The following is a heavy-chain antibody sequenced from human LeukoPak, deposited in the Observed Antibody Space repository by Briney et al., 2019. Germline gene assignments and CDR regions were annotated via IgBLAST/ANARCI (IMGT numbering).Heavy chain of an antibody. CDR2: IWNDGSNK. J-gene: IGHJ4*02. CDR3: ARASGPFDY. Sequence: LSPTCTVSGGSISSSSNYWGWIRQPPGKGLEWVAVIWNDGSNKYYADSVKGRFTISRDNSKNTLYLQMNSLRAEDTAVYSCARASGPFDYWGQGTLVTISS. V-gene: IGHV3-33*07. D-gene: IGHD3-10*01. CDR1: GGSISSSS.